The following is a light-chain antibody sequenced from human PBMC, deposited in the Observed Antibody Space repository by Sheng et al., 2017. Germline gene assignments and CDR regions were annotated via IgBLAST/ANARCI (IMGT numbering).Light chain of an antibody. V-gene: IGLV2-8*01. J-gene: IGLJ3*02. CDR3: SSYAGSNNLV. Sequence: QSALTQPPSASGFPEQSVTISCTGTSSDVGGHNYVSWYQQHPGKRPRLIISEVNERPSGVPDRFSGSKSGNTASLTVSGLQAEDEADYYCSSYAGSNNLVFGGGTKLTVL. CDR2: EVN. CDR1: SSDVGGHNY.